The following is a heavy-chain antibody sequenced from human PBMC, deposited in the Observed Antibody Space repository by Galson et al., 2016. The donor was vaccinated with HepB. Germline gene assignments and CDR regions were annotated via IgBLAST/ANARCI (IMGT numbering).Heavy chain of an antibody. J-gene: IGHJ3*02. D-gene: IGHD1-26*01. CDR1: GGTFSSYA. V-gene: IGHV1-18*01. CDR2: ISADNGHT. CDR3: ARDSGGAFHI. Sequence: SVKVSCKASGGTFSSYAISWVRQAPGQGLEWMGRISADNGHTNFAQKLQGRVTMTTDTSASTTYLELRSLNSDDTAVYYCARDSGGAFHIRGQGTMVTVSS.